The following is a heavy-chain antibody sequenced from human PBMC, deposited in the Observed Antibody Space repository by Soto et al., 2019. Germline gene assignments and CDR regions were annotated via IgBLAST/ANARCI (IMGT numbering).Heavy chain of an antibody. V-gene: IGHV1-3*01. J-gene: IGHJ4*02. CDR2: INAATGNP. D-gene: IGHD3-22*01. Sequence: ASEKVSSKASGYTFSSYAMHWIRQAPGQRLECLGWINAATGNPKYSQKFQGSVTITRDTSARTAYMELSSMRYPDTALYYLGRDRLEYYDSRGYYEFDYWGQGTLVTVSS. CDR1: GYTFSSYA. CDR3: GRDRLEYYDSRGYYEFDY.